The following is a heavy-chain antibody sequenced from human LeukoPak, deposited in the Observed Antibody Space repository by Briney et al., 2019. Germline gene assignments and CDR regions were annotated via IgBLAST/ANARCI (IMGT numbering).Heavy chain of an antibody. V-gene: IGHV4-31*03. Sequence: SETLSLTCTVSGGSISSGGYSWSWIRQHPGKGLEWIGYIYYSGSTYYNPSLKSRVTISVDTSKNQFSLKLSSVTAADTAVYYCARDTTRYCSGGSCAAWFDPWGQGTLVTVSS. CDR3: ARDTTRYCSGGSCAAWFDP. J-gene: IGHJ5*02. D-gene: IGHD2-15*01. CDR1: GGSISSGGYS. CDR2: IYYSGST.